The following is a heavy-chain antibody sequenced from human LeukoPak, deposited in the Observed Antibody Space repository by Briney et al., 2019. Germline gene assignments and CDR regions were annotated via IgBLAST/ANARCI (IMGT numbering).Heavy chain of an antibody. CDR3: VRGIDTTGYSNY. J-gene: IGHJ6*02. Sequence: ASVKISCKASGYTFSTYPMNWVRQAPGQGLEWMGWINTNTGSPTYAQGLTGRSVFSLDTSVSTAFLQISSLKAEDTALYYCVRGIDTTGYSNYWGQGTTVTVSS. V-gene: IGHV7-4-1*02. CDR1: GYTFSTYP. CDR2: INTNTGSP. D-gene: IGHD3-22*01.